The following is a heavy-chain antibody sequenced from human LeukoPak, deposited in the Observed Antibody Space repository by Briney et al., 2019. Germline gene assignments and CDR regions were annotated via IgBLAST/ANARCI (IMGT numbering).Heavy chain of an antibody. Sequence: ASVKVSCKASGGTFSSYAISWVRQAPGQGLEWMGRIIPIFGIANYAQKFQGRVTITADKSTSTAYMELSSLRSEDTAVYHCAREGTSSGWTDRHFDYWGQGTLVTVSS. V-gene: IGHV1-69*04. D-gene: IGHD6-19*01. CDR3: AREGTSSGWTDRHFDY. CDR1: GGTFSSYA. CDR2: IIPIFGIA. J-gene: IGHJ4*02.